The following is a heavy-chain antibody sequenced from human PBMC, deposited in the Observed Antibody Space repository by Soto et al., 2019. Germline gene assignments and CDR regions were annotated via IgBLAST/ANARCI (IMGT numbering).Heavy chain of an antibody. CDR3: AKDHLTTTVTTVGY. V-gene: IGHV3-30*18. CDR1: GFTFSNYG. CDR2: ISYHGSDK. D-gene: IGHD4-17*01. J-gene: IGHJ4*02. Sequence: QVQLVESGGGVVQPGRSLRLSCAASGFTFSNYGMHWVRQAPGKGLEWVAVISYHGSDKYYADSVKGRFNISRDNSKNTLYLQMASLRAEDTAVYYCAKDHLTTTVTTVGYWVQGTLVTVSS.